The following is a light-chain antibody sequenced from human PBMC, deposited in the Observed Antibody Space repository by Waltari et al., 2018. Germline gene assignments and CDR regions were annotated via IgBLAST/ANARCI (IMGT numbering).Light chain of an antibody. V-gene: IGKV3-11*01. J-gene: IGKJ4*01. CDR2: DAS. Sequence: EIVLTQSPATLSLSPGERATLSCRTSPSVSSYLAWYQQKPGQAPRLLIYDASNRATGIPARFSGSGSGTDFTLTISSLEPEDFAVYYCQQRSNWPPVTFGGGTKVEIK. CDR1: PSVSSY. CDR3: QQRSNWPPVT.